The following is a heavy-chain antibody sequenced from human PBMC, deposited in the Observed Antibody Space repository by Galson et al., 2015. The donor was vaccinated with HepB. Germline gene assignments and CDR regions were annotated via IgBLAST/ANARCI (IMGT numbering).Heavy chain of an antibody. CDR1: GFTVSGSS. CDR3: ARGGLTYCGSDCYVYYDS. Sequence: SLRLSCAASGFTVSGSSMTWVRQAPGKGLEWVSLTYDVGSTYYADSVKGRFTISRDNSKNTLYLQMNSLRGDDTAVYYCARGGLTYCGSDCYVYYDSWGQGTLVTVSS. J-gene: IGHJ4*02. D-gene: IGHD2-21*02. V-gene: IGHV3-66*02. CDR2: TYDVGST.